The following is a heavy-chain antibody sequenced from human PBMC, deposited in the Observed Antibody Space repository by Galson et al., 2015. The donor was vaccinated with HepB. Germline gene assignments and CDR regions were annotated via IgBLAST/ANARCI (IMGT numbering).Heavy chain of an antibody. CDR2: IRYDGSNK. D-gene: IGHD3-22*01. CDR3: AKSRTYYYDSSGYRLRYYYYGMDV. Sequence: SLRLSCAASGFTFSSYGMHWVRQAPGKGLEWVAFIRYDGSNKYYADSVKGRFTISRDNSKNTLYLQMNSLRAEDTAVYYCAKSRTYYYDSSGYRLRYYYYGMDVWGQGTTVTVSS. CDR1: GFTFSSYG. V-gene: IGHV3-30*02. J-gene: IGHJ6*02.